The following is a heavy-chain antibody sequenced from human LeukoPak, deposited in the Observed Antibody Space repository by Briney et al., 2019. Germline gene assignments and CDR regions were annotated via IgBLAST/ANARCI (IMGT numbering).Heavy chain of an antibody. CDR3: ARDLFRKSSPNWFDP. V-gene: IGHV7-4-1*02. J-gene: IGHJ5*02. D-gene: IGHD6-13*01. CDR1: GYTFTSYA. Sequence: ASVKVSCKAAGYTFTSYALNWVRQAPVQGLEWMGWINTNTGNPTYAQGFTGRFVFSLDTSVSTAYLRISSLKAEDTAVYYCARDLFRKSSPNWFDPWGQGTLVTVSS. CDR2: INTNTGNP.